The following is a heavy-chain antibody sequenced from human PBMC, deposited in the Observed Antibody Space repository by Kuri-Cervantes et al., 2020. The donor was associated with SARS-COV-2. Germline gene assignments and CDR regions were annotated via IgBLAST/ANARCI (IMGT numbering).Heavy chain of an antibody. CDR1: GFTVSNKY. CDR3: AKASPTSYSSGWYAHY. CDR2: IDSGGNT. Sequence: GGSLRLSCAASGFTVSNKYMTWVRQAPGKGLNCVSVIDSGGNTYYADSVKCRFTISRDSSKNTLYLQMNNLRAEDTAVYYCAKASPTSYSSGWYAHYWGQGTLVTVSS. J-gene: IGHJ4*02. D-gene: IGHD6-19*01. V-gene: IGHV3-53*01.